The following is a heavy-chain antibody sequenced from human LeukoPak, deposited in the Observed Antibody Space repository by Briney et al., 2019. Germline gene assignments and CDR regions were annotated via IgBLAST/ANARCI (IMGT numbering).Heavy chain of an antibody. V-gene: IGHV1-18*01. Sequence: ASVKASCKASGYTFNDYGVSWVRQAPGQGLEWMGWISTYNDKTNYAQKFQGRGTLTTDTSTSTVYMELRSLTSDDTAVYYCARDHTNSGSDYYYGMDVWGQGTTVTVSS. CDR1: GYTFNDYG. CDR2: ISTYNDKT. J-gene: IGHJ6*02. D-gene: IGHD2-8*01. CDR3: ARDHTNSGSDYYYGMDV.